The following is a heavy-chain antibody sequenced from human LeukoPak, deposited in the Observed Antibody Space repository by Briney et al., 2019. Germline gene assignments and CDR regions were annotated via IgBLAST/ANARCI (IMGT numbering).Heavy chain of an antibody. CDR1: GYSFTKYW. CDR2: IYPGDCDT. CDR3: ARLIYGSGTFYKNLYYFDS. J-gene: IGHJ4*02. Sequence: GESLKISCKASGYSFTKYWIAWVRQMPGKGLEWMGIIYPGDCDTKYSPAFQGQITMSADMSIRHAYLQWNSLKASDTAMYYCARLIYGSGTFYKNLYYFDSWGQGALVTVSS. V-gene: IGHV5-51*01. D-gene: IGHD3-10*01.